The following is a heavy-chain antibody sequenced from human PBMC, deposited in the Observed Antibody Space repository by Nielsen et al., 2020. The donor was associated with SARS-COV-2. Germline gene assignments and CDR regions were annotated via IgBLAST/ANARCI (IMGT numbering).Heavy chain of an antibody. CDR1: GFTFSDYY. Sequence: GESLKISCVGSGFTFSDYYMSWVRQAAGKGLEWVSVIYTDGSASYADSMKGRFTVSRDNSKNTVYLQMNSLRAEDTAVYYCARDNWGRMDVWGQGTTVTVSS. V-gene: IGHV3-66*01. CDR3: ARDNWGRMDV. D-gene: IGHD7-27*01. J-gene: IGHJ6*02. CDR2: IYTDGSA.